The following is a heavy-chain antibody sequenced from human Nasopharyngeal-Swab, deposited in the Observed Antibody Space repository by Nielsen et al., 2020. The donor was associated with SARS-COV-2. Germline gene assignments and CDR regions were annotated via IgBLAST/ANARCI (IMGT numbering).Heavy chain of an antibody. CDR3: AKANYDYVWVSYSDY. CDR1: GFTFDDYA. V-gene: IGHV3-9*01. CDR2: ISWNSGSI. J-gene: IGHJ4*02. Sequence: GGSLRLSCAASGFTFDDYAMHWVRQAPGKGLEWVSGISWNSGSIGYADSVKGRFTISRDNAKNSLYLQVNSLRAEDTALYYCAKANYDYVWVSYSDYWGQGTLFSFSS. D-gene: IGHD3-16*01.